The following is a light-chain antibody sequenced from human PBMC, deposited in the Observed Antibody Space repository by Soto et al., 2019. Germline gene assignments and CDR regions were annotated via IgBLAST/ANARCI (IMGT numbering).Light chain of an antibody. Sequence: IVLTQSPGTLSLTPGERATLSCRASLSVSSSYLAWYQQKPGQAPRLLIYGASSRATGIPDRFSGSGSGTDLTLTISRLEPEDSAVYYCQQYGSSPPFTFGPGTRVDIK. J-gene: IGKJ3*01. CDR1: LSVSSSY. V-gene: IGKV3-20*01. CDR3: QQYGSSPPFT. CDR2: GAS.